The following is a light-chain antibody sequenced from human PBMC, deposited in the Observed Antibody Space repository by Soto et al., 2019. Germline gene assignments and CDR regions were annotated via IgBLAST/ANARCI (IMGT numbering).Light chain of an antibody. CDR2: KAS. Sequence: DIQMTQSPSTLSASVGDRVTLTCRASQSISSWLAWYQQKPGKAPKLLIYKASNLESGVPSRFSGSGSGTDFTLTISSLQPDDYATYFCQRYDGFPWAFGQGTKVEMK. J-gene: IGKJ1*01. V-gene: IGKV1-5*03. CDR3: QRYDGFPWA. CDR1: QSISSW.